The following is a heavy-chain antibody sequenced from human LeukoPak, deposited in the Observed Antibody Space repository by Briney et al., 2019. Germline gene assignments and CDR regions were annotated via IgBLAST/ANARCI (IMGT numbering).Heavy chain of an antibody. CDR2: IYHSGST. D-gene: IGHD3-10*01. CDR3: ASHPRNPYRSGTHSPNY. CDR1: GYSISSGYY. V-gene: IGHV4-38-2*02. J-gene: IGHJ4*02. Sequence: SETLSLTCTVSGYSISSGYYWGWIRQPPGKGLEWIGSIYHSGSTYYNPSLKSRGTISVDTSKNQFSLKLSSVTAADSAVYYRASHPRNPYRSGTHSPNYWGQGTLVPVSS.